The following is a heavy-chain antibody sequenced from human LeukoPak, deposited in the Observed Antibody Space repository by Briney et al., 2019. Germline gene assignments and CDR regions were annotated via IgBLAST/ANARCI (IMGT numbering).Heavy chain of an antibody. CDR1: GFTFSSYG. J-gene: IGHJ1*01. Sequence: GGSLRLSCAASGFTFSSYGMHWVRQAPGKGLEWVAVIWYGGSNKYYADSVKGRFTISRDNSKNTLYLQMNSLRAEDTAVYYCANVGSWYTIAEYFQHWGQGTLVTVSS. CDR2: IWYGGSNK. CDR3: ANVGSWYTIAEYFQH. V-gene: IGHV3-33*08. D-gene: IGHD2-15*01.